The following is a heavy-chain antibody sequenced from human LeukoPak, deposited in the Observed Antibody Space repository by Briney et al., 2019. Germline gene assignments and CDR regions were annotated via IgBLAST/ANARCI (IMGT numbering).Heavy chain of an antibody. Sequence: PGGSLRLSCAASGFTFSSYWMSWARQAPGKGLEWVANIKQDGSEKYYVDSVKGRFTISRDNAKNSLYLQMNSLRAEDTAVYYCARGDHAYDFWSGYYLGWGQGTLVTVSS. V-gene: IGHV3-7*01. J-gene: IGHJ4*02. D-gene: IGHD3-3*01. CDR1: GFTFSSYW. CDR2: IKQDGSEK. CDR3: ARGDHAYDFWSGYYLG.